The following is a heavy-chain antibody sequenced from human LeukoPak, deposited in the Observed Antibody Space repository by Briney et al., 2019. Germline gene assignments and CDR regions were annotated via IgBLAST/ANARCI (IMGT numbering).Heavy chain of an antibody. J-gene: IGHJ5*02. Sequence: SETLSLTCAVYGGSFSGYYWSWIRQPPGKGLEWIGEINHSGSTNYNPSLKSRVTKSVDTSKNQFSLKLSSVTAADTAVYYCARGSVGLVVVVAATRTAWFDPWGQGTLVTVSS. V-gene: IGHV4-34*01. D-gene: IGHD2-15*01. CDR1: GGSFSGYY. CDR2: INHSGST. CDR3: ARGSVGLVVVVAATRTAWFDP.